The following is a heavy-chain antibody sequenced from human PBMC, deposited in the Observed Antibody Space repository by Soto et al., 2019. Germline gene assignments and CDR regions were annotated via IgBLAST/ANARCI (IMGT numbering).Heavy chain of an antibody. CDR1: CGSIISGGYY. CDR3: AREPRGGNSGIDY. Sequence: SETLSLTCTFSCGSIISGGYYWSWIRQHPGKGLEWIGYIYYSGSTYYNPSLKSRVTISVDTSKNQFSLKLSSVTAADTAVYYCAREPRGGNSGIDYWGQGTLVTVSS. J-gene: IGHJ4*02. CDR2: IYYSGST. V-gene: IGHV4-31*03. D-gene: IGHD2-21*02.